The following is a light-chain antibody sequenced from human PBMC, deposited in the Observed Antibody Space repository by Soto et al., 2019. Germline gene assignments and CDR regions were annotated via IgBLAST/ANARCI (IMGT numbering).Light chain of an antibody. V-gene: IGLV1-40*01. CDR3: QSYDSSLSGYV. J-gene: IGLJ1*01. CDR1: SSNIGAGYD. CDR2: GNS. Sequence: QLVLTQPPSVSGALGQKVTISCTGSSSNIGAGYDVNWYHQLPGTAPKLLIHGNSNRPSGVPDRFSGSKSGTSASLAITGLQAEDEADYFCQSYDSSLSGYVFGTGTKRTVL.